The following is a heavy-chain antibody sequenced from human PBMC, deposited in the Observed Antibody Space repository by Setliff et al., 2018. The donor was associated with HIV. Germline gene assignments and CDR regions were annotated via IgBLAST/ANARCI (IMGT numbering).Heavy chain of an antibody. D-gene: IGHD3-22*01. J-gene: IGHJ4*02. CDR3: TKERYGSTGYDF. CDR1: GFAVSSFG. CDR2: IWNDGSNQ. V-gene: IGHV3-33*06. Sequence: PGGSLRLSCGASGFAVSSFGMHWVRQVPGKGLEWVAVIWNDGSNQFYADSVKGRFTISRDIPKNTLYLQMNSLRAEDTAVYYCTKERYGSTGYDFWGQGTLVTVSS.